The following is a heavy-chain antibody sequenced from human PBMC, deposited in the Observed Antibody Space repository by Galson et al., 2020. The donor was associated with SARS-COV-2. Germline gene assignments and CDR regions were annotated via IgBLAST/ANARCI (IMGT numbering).Heavy chain of an antibody. V-gene: IGHV6-1*01. Sequence: SQTLSLTRAISGDSVSSNSAAWNWIRQPPSRGLEWLGRTYYRSQWSTDYAVTVKSRITINPDTSKNQFSLQLNSVTPEDTAIYYCAGRVAGAGCLHIWGQGTMVIVSS. CDR2: TYYRSQWST. D-gene: IGHD6-13*01. CDR3: AGRVAGAGCLHI. CDR1: GDSVSSNSAA. J-gene: IGHJ3*02.